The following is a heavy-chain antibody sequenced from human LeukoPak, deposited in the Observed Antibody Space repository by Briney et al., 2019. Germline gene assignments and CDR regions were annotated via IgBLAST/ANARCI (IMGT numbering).Heavy chain of an antibody. CDR3: ARHEGIVGATKYFDL. Sequence: SQTLSLTCAISGDSVSSNSAAWNWIRQSPSRGLEWLGRTYYRSKWYNDYAVSVKSRITINPDTSKNQFSLKLSSVTAADTAVYYCARHEGIVGATKYFDLWGRGTLVTVSS. J-gene: IGHJ2*01. CDR1: GDSVSSNSAA. CDR2: TYYRSKWYN. V-gene: IGHV6-1*01. D-gene: IGHD1-26*01.